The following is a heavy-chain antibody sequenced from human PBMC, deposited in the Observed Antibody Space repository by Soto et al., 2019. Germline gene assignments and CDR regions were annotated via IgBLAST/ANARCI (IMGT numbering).Heavy chain of an antibody. CDR3: AHRGGATVGLYYFDY. CDR2: IYWHDDE. J-gene: IGHJ4*02. D-gene: IGHD3-16*01. V-gene: IGHV2-5*01. Sequence: SGPTLVNPTQTLTLTCTFPGFSLSTTGVGVSWIRQPPGKALEWLALIYWHDDERYSPSLKSRLTITKDTSKNQVVLAMTNMDPVDTATYYCAHRGGATVGLYYFDYWGQGALVTVSS. CDR1: GFSLSTTGVG.